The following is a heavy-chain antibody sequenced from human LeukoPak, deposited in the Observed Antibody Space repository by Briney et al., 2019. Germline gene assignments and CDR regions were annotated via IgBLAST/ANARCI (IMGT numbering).Heavy chain of an antibody. J-gene: IGHJ4*02. V-gene: IGHV3-30-3*01. D-gene: IGHD2-21*02. Sequence: GGSLRLSCAASGFTFSSYAMHWVRQAPGKGLEWVAVISYDGSNKYYADSVKGRFTISRDNSKNTLYLQMNSLRAEDTAVYYCAKDSDCGGDCYSNADYWGQGTLVTVSS. CDR3: AKDSDCGGDCYSNADY. CDR1: GFTFSSYA. CDR2: ISYDGSNK.